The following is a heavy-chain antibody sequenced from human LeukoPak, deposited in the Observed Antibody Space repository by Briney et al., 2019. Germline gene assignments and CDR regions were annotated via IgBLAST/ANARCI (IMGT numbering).Heavy chain of an antibody. V-gene: IGHV1-2*02. CDR1: GYTFTGYY. D-gene: IGHD2-15*01. Sequence: PVASVKVSCKASGYTFTGYYMHWVRQAPGQGLEWMGWINPNSGGTNYAQKFQGRVTMTRDTSISTAYMELSRLRSDDTAVYYCARGLPLPQKKKSCDYRGQGTLVTVSS. CDR2: INPNSGGT. J-gene: IGHJ4*02. CDR3: ARGLPLPQKKKSCDY.